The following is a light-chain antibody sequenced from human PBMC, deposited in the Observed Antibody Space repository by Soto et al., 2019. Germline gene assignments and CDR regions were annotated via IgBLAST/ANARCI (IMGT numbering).Light chain of an antibody. CDR3: QQTYSTPYT. Sequence: IHMTQSPSSLSASVGDRITVTCRASQRITTYVNWYQLKPGEAPKLLISMQRGVPSRFSGSGSGTDFTLTITRLQPADFATYFCQQTYSTPYTFGQGTKLEIK. CDR1: QRITTY. V-gene: IGKV1-39*01. J-gene: IGKJ2*01.